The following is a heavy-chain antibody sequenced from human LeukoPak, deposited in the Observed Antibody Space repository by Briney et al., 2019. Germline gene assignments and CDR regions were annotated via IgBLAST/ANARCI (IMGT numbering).Heavy chain of an antibody. CDR2: IIPIFGTA. CDR1: GGTFSSYA. Sequence: ASVKGSCKASGGTFSSYAISWVRQAPGQGLEWMGGIIPIFGTANYAQKFQGRVTITADESTSTAYMELSSLRSEDTAVYYCARTTYYYDSSGYSHFDYWGQGTLVTVSS. V-gene: IGHV1-69*01. D-gene: IGHD3-22*01. J-gene: IGHJ4*02. CDR3: ARTTYYYDSSGYSHFDY.